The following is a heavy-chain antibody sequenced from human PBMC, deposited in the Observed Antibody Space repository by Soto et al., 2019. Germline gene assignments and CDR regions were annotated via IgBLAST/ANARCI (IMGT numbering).Heavy chain of an antibody. J-gene: IGHJ5*01. V-gene: IGHV4-30-2*06. D-gene: IGHD6-13*01. Sequence: SETLSLTYSVSGGSIKSGRSSWYWIRQSPGKGLEWIASIYHSGSTYYSPSLKSRVSISVDRPENQFSLKLSSVAAADTAVYYCVREEAASGPSWFVTW. CDR2: IYHSGST. CDR1: GGSIKSGRSS. CDR3: VREEAASGPSWFVT.